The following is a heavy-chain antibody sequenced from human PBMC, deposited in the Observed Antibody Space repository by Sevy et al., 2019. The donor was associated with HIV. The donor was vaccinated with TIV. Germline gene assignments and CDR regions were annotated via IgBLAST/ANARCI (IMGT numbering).Heavy chain of an antibody. D-gene: IGHD4-17*01. J-gene: IGHJ4*02. CDR2: IYYSGST. Sequence: SETLSLTCTVSGGSISSGDYYWSWIRQPPGKGLEWIGYIYYSGSTYYNPSLKSRVTISVDTSKNQFSLKLSSVTAADTAVYYCARGSYGDYIIGPFFDYWGQGTLVTVSS. CDR1: GGSISSGDYY. CDR3: ARGSYGDYIIGPFFDY. V-gene: IGHV4-30-4*01.